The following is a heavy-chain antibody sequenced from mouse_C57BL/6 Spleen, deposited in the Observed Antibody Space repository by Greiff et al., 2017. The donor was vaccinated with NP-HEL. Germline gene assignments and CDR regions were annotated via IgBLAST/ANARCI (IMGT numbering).Heavy chain of an antibody. D-gene: IGHD2-12*01. CDR2: INPSTGGT. J-gene: IGHJ3*01. Sequence: EVQGVESGPELVKPGASVKISCKASGYSFTGYYMNWVKQSPEKSLEWIGEINPSTGGTTYNQKFKAKATLTVDKSSSTAYMQLKSLTSEDSAVYYCATAYYRGAWFAYWGQGTLVTVSA. V-gene: IGHV1-42*01. CDR3: ATAYYRGAWFAY. CDR1: GYSFTGYY.